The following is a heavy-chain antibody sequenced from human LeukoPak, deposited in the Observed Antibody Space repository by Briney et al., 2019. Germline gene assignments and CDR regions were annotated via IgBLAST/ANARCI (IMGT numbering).Heavy chain of an antibody. CDR3: ARVGVRGTESAYYYYMDV. D-gene: IGHD3-10*01. CDR1: GGSISSGSYY. V-gene: IGHV4-61*02. CDR2: IYTSGST. J-gene: IGHJ6*03. Sequence: SQTLSLTCTVSGGSISSGSYYWSWIRQPAGKGLEWIGRIYTSGSTNYNPSLKSRVTISVDTSKNQFSLKLSSVTAADTAVYYCARVGVRGTESAYYYYMDVWGKGTTVTVSS.